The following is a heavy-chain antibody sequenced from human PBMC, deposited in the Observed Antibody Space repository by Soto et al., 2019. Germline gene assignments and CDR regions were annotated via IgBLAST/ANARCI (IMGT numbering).Heavy chain of an antibody. D-gene: IGHD3-22*01. Sequence: ASVKVSCKASGYTFTSYGISWVRQAPGQGLEWMGWISAYNGNTNYAQKLKGRVTMTTDTSTSTAYMELRSLRSDDTAVYYCARVLGSSGYRKKDAFDIWGQGTMVTVSS. CDR2: ISAYNGNT. J-gene: IGHJ3*02. V-gene: IGHV1-18*04. CDR3: ARVLGSSGYRKKDAFDI. CDR1: GYTFTSYG.